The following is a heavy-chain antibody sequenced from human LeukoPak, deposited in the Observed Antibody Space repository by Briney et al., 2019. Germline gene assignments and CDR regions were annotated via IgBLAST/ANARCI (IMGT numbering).Heavy chain of an antibody. D-gene: IGHD5-18*01. V-gene: IGHV4-59*01. J-gene: IGHJ4*02. CDR3: ARGGYSYGLVY. CDR1: GGSISSYY. CDR2: IYYSGST. Sequence: SETLSLTCTVSGGSISSYYWSWIRQPPGKGLEWIGYIYYSGSTNYNPSLKSRVTISVDTSKNQFYLKLSSVTAADTAVYYCARGGYSYGLVYWGQGTLVTVSS.